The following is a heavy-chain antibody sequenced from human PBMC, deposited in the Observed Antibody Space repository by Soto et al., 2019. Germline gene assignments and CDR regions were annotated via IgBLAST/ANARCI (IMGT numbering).Heavy chain of an antibody. CDR3: AKGRGLSRIVENFWLES. D-gene: IGHD3-22*01. J-gene: IGHJ4*02. CDR2: ITGTGGST. V-gene: IGHV3-23*01. Sequence: EVHLLESGGGLVQPGGSLRLSCAASGFTFSSYAMTWVRQAPGQGLEWVSSITGTGGSTYYSDSVKGRFTISRDNPKNTRYLQMNSLRAEDTAVYFCAKGRGLSRIVENFWLESWGQGTLVTVSS. CDR1: GFTFSSYA.